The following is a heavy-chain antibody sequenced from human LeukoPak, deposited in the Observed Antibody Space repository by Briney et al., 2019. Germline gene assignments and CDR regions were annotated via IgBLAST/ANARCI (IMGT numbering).Heavy chain of an antibody. CDR2: FDPEDGET. J-gene: IGHJ3*02. D-gene: IGHD5-18*01. V-gene: IGHV1-24*01. CDR1: GYTLTELS. CDR3: ATDWVTRKAFDI. Sequence: ASVKVSCKVSGYTLTELSMHWVRQAPGKGLEWMGGFDPEDGETIYAQKFRGRVTMTEDTSTDTAYMELSSLRSEDTAVYYCATDWVTRKAFDIWGQGTMVTVSS.